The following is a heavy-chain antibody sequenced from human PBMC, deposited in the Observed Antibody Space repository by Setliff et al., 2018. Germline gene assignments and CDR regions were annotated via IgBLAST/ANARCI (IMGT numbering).Heavy chain of an antibody. CDR1: GYTFTRYG. V-gene: IGHV1-18*01. D-gene: IGHD1-20*01. CDR3: ARDIHYNRDY. CDR2: ISGNNRDA. J-gene: IGHJ4*02. Sequence: GASVKVSCKASGYTFTRYGISWVRQAPGQGLEWMGWISGNNRDAGYVQKFQGRATMTTDTSTSTAYMELTSLRSDDTAVYYCARDIHYNRDYWGQGTLVTVSS.